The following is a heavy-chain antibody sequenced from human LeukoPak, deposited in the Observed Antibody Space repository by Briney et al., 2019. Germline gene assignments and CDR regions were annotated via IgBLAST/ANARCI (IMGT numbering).Heavy chain of an antibody. J-gene: IGHJ4*02. D-gene: IGHD3-9*01. V-gene: IGHV1-2*02. Sequence: ASVKVSCKASGYTFTGYYMHWVRQAPGQGLEWMGWINPNSGGTNYAQKFQGRVTMTRDTSISTAYMELSRLRSDDTAVYYCARGPDLRYFDWLFLDYWGQGTLVTVSS. CDR2: INPNSGGT. CDR1: GYTFTGYY. CDR3: ARGPDLRYFDWLFLDY.